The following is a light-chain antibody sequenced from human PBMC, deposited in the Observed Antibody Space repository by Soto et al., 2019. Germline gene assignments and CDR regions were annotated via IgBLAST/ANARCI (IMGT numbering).Light chain of an antibody. CDR3: HHYVSSPPYT. J-gene: IGKJ2*01. Sequence: EIVLMQSPDILSLSPGERATVSCRASETITNNDLAWYQQKAGQAPRLLLYGASTRPTGIPDRFSGSGSGTDFTLTIDRLEPKDFAVDFCHHYVSSPPYTFGQGTKLDIK. CDR2: GAS. CDR1: ETITNND. V-gene: IGKV3-20*01.